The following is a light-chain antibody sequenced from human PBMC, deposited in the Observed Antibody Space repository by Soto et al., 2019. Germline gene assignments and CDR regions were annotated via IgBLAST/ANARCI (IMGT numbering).Light chain of an antibody. CDR1: SSDIGAYNF. J-gene: IGLJ2*01. CDR3: TSWTTSTTMI. V-gene: IGLV2-14*03. CDR2: DVN. Sequence: QHASVSGSPGQSITISCTGTSSDIGAYNFVSWYQQHPGKAPKLMLYDVNIRPSGVSNRFSGSKSGNTASLTISGLQAEDEADYYCTSWTTSTTMIFGGGTKLTVL.